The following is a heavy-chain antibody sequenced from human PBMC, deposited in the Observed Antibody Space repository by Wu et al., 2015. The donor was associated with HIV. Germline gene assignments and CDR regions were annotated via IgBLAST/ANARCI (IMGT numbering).Heavy chain of an antibody. CDR3: ARSHKWLQLRYQGNFDS. Sequence: SGAEVRRPGAPVKVSCKTSGYTFTDTIFIGCDKSQGQGPEWMGWINPKNGGTNYAQNFQGRLTMTRDTSISSVYMELKKLTSEDTAMYSCARSHKWLQLRYQGNFDSWGQGTLVTVSS. J-gene: IGHJ4*01. V-gene: IGHV1-2*02. D-gene: IGHD6-19*01. CDR2: INPKNGGT. CDR1: GYTFTDT.